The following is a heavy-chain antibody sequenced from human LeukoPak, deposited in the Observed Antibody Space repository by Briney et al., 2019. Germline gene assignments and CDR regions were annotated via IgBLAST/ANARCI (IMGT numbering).Heavy chain of an antibody. J-gene: IGHJ4*02. D-gene: IGHD3-10*01. CDR1: GGSFSGYY. Sequence: SETLSLTCAVYGGSFSGYYWSWIRQPPGKGLEWIGEINHSGSTNYNPSLKSRVTISVDTSKNQFSLKLSSVTAADTAVYYCAGYYGSGSYRYFDYWGQGTLVTVSS. CDR2: INHSGST. CDR3: AGYYGSGSYRYFDY. V-gene: IGHV4-34*01.